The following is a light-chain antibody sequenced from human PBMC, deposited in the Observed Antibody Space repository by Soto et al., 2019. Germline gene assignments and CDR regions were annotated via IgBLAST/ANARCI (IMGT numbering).Light chain of an antibody. Sequence: EIVLTQSTGTMSLSPGERATLSCRASQSVSSSYLAWYQQKPGQAPRLLIYGASSRATGIPDRFSGSGSGTDFTLTISGLEPEDYAVYYCQQYGRSPLTFGGGTKGEIK. V-gene: IGKV3-20*01. CDR3: QQYGRSPLT. CDR2: GAS. J-gene: IGKJ4*01. CDR1: QSVSSSY.